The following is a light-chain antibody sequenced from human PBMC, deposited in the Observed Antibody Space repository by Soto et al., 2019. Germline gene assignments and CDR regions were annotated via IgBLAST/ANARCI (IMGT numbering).Light chain of an antibody. Sequence: ETVLTQSPGTLSLSPGERATLSCRASQTVRNSYLAWYQQKPGQAPRLLIYGASSRATGIPDRFSGSGSGTDFTLTISRLETEDVVVYYCQQYGSSPWTFGQGTKVEIK. CDR2: GAS. CDR3: QQYGSSPWT. V-gene: IGKV3-20*01. CDR1: QTVRNSY. J-gene: IGKJ1*01.